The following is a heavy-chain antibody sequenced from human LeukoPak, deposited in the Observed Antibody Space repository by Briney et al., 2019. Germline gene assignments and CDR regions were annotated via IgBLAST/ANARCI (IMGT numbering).Heavy chain of an antibody. CDR2: ISHDGNKK. V-gene: IGHV3-30*03. J-gene: IGHJ4*02. D-gene: IGHD3-3*01. CDR1: GFSFSSYA. Sequence: GGSLRLSCAASGFSFSSYAIHWVRLAPGKGLEWVALISHDGNKKYYADSVKGRFTLARDNSKNTVYLQMNSLRAEDTSLYYCATDKTFGGWDYFDYWGQGTLVTVSS. CDR3: ATDKTFGGWDYFDY.